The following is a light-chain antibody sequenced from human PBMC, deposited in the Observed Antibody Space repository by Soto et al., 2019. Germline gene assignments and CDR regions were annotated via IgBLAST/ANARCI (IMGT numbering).Light chain of an antibody. J-gene: IGKJ2*01. Sequence: DIVMTQSPLSLPVTPGEPASISCRSSQSLLHSNGYNYLDWYLQKPGQSPQLLIYLGSNRASGVPDRFSGSGTGTEFTLKISRVEAEDVGVYYCMQALQTPYTFGQGVKLEIK. CDR1: QSLLHSNGYNY. CDR3: MQALQTPYT. V-gene: IGKV2-28*01. CDR2: LGS.